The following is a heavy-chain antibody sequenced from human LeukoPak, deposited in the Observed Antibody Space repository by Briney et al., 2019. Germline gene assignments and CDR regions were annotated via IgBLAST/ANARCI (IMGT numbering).Heavy chain of an antibody. D-gene: IGHD3-3*01. Sequence: SQTLSLTCAVSGGSISSGGYSWSWIRQPPGKGLEWIGYIYHSGSTYYNPSLKSRVTISVDRSKNQFSLKLSSVTAADTAVYYCARTGAYYDFWSGSKRGNAFDIWGQGTMVTVSS. CDR3: ARTGAYYDFWSGSKRGNAFDI. CDR1: GGSISSGGYS. J-gene: IGHJ3*02. CDR2: IYHSGST. V-gene: IGHV4-30-2*02.